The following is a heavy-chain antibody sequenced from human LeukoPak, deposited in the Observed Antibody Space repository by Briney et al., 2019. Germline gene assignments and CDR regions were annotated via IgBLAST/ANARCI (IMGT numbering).Heavy chain of an antibody. CDR2: IYYSGST. CDR1: GGSISSSSYY. J-gene: IGHJ4*02. D-gene: IGHD5-24*01. V-gene: IGHV4-39*01. CDR3: AGSRRWLQFFDY. Sequence: PSETLSLTCTVSGGSISSSSYYWGWIRQPPGKGLEWIGSIYYSGSTYYNPSLKSRVTISVDTSKNQFSLKLSSVTAADTAVYYCAGSRRWLQFFDYWGQGTLVTVSS.